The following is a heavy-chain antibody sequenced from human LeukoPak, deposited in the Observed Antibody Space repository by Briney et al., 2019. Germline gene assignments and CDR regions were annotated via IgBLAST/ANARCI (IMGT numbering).Heavy chain of an antibody. CDR1: GYTFASYY. V-gene: IGHV1-46*01. D-gene: IGHD5-12*01. CDR2: ISPSGGTT. Sequence: ASVKVPCKASGYTFASYYIHWVRQAPGQGLEWMGIISPSGGTTNYAQKFQGRLTMTRDTSTSTVYMELSSLTSDDTAVYYCARDLGRDGYNYDWFDSWGQGTLVTVSS. CDR3: ARDLGRDGYNYDWFDS. J-gene: IGHJ5*01.